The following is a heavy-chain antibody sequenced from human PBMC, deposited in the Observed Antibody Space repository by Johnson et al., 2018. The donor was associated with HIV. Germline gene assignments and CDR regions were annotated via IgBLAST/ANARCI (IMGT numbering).Heavy chain of an antibody. CDR3: ARHSTSSTMGAFDI. D-gene: IGHD6-6*01. Sequence: VQPVESGGGLVHPGGSLRLSCATSGFTFSSYWMSWVRQAPANGLAWVAYITQHGSEKYYLHSVNVRFHISRDNAKNSLYLQMNSLRAEDTAVYYCARHSTSSTMGAFDIWGQGTMVTVSS. J-gene: IGHJ3*02. V-gene: IGHV3-7*03. CDR1: GFTFSSYW. CDR2: ITQHGSEK.